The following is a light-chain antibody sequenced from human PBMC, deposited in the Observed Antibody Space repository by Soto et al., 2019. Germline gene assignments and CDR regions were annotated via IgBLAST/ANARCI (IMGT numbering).Light chain of an antibody. CDR3: QQSYTSSWT. CDR2: AAS. Sequence: DIQRTQAPPSLSASVGDRVTLTCRASQSVAGYLNWYQQKPGGAPHLLIYAASTLQSGAPSRFSGSGSGTDFKLTISSLQPEDVATYYCQQSYTSSWTFGPGTKVDIK. V-gene: IGKV1-39*01. J-gene: IGKJ1*01. CDR1: QSVAGY.